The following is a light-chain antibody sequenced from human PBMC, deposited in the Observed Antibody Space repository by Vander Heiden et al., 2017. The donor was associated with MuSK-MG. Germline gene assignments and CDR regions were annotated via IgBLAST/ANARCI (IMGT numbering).Light chain of an antibody. J-gene: IGKJ5*01. CDR3: QQYGCSPANT. CDR1: QSVSSSY. V-gene: IGKV3-20*01. Sequence: EIVLTQSPGTLSLSPGERATLSCRASQSVSSSYLAWYQQKPGQAPRLLIYGASSRATGIPDRFSGSGSGTDFTLTISRLEPEDFAVYYCQQYGCSPANTFGQGTRLEIK. CDR2: GAS.